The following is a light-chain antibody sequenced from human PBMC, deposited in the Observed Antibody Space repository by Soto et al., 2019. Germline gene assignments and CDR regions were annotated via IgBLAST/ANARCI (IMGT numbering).Light chain of an antibody. J-gene: IGKJ3*01. Sequence: EIVMTQSPATLSVSPGERATLSCRASQSVSSYLAWYQQKPGQAPRLLIYGASSRATGIPDRFSGSGSGTDFTLTISRLEPEDFAVYYCQQYGSSPPFTCGPGTKVD. CDR1: QSVSSY. CDR3: QQYGSSPPFT. CDR2: GAS. V-gene: IGKV3-20*01.